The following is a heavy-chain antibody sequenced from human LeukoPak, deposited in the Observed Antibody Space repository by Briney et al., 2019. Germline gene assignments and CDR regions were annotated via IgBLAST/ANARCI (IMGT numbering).Heavy chain of an antibody. Sequence: GGSLRLSCAASGFTFSSYAMHWVRQAPGKGLEWVAVISYDGSNKYYADSVKGRFTISRDNSKNTLYLQMNSLRAEDTAVYYCARVEGFDDSSGYYYSYYYYYGMDVWGQGTTVTVSS. V-gene: IGHV3-30-3*01. J-gene: IGHJ6*02. CDR1: GFTFSSYA. D-gene: IGHD3-22*01. CDR3: ARVEGFDDSSGYYYSYYYYYGMDV. CDR2: ISYDGSNK.